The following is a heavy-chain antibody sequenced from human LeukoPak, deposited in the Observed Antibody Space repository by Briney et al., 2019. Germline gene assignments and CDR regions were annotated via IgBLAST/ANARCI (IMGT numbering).Heavy chain of an antibody. Sequence: GGSLRLSCAVSGITLSSYGMSWVRQAPGKGLEWVAGISGSGGSTNYADSVKGRFTISRDNPKNTLYLQMNSLRAEDTAFYFCAKRGVVIRVILVGFHKEAYYFESWGQGALVTVSS. CDR2: ISGSGGST. CDR1: GITLSSYG. CDR3: AKRGVVIRVILVGFHKEAYYFES. J-gene: IGHJ4*02. D-gene: IGHD3/OR15-3a*01. V-gene: IGHV3-23*01.